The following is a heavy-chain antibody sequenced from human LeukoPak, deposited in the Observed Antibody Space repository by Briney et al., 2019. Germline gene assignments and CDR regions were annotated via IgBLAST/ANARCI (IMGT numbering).Heavy chain of an antibody. Sequence: RASVKVSCKASGYTFTSYGISWVRQAPGQGLEWMGWISAYNGNTNYAQKLQGRVTMTTDTSTSTAYMELRSLRSDDTAVYYCARGSVYCSGGSCFDPWGQGTLVTVSS. V-gene: IGHV1-18*01. J-gene: IGHJ5*02. D-gene: IGHD2-15*01. CDR3: ARGSVYCSGGSCFDP. CDR1: GYTFTSYG. CDR2: ISAYNGNT.